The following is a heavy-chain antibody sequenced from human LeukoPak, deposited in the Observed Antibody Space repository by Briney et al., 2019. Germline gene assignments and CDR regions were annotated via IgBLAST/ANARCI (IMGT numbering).Heavy chain of an antibody. V-gene: IGHV1-2*02. Sequence: ASVKVSCKASGYTFTGYYMHWVRQAPGQGLEWMGWINPNSGGTNYAQKFQGRVTMTRDTSISTAYMELSRLRSDDTAVYYCAGWFGDPHYYYYMDVWGKGTTVTVSS. D-gene: IGHD3-10*01. J-gene: IGHJ6*03. CDR1: GYTFTGYY. CDR2: INPNSGGT. CDR3: AGWFGDPHYYYYMDV.